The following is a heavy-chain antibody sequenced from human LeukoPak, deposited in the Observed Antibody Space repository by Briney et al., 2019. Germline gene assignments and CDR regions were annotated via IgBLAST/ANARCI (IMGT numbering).Heavy chain of an antibody. CDR2: ISGSGGST. CDR1: GFTFRSYA. Sequence: GGSLRLSCAASGFTFRSYAMSWVRQAPGKGLEWVSVISGSGGSTYYADSVKGRFTISRDNSKNTLYLQMNSLRAEDTAVYYCAKLYSSSWYGYFDYWGQGTLVTASS. J-gene: IGHJ4*02. V-gene: IGHV3-23*01. CDR3: AKLYSSSWYGYFDY. D-gene: IGHD6-13*01.